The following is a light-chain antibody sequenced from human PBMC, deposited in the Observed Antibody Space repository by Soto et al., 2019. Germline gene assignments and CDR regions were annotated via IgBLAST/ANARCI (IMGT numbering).Light chain of an antibody. Sequence: QSVLTQPASVSGSPGQSITISCTGTSSDVGAYDYVSWYQQHPGTAPKLIIYDVSHRPSGVSDRFSGSKSGNTASLTISGLQAEDEANYYCTSYSGITTLGVFGTGTKGTVL. CDR1: SSDVGAYDY. CDR3: TSYSGITTLGV. CDR2: DVS. J-gene: IGLJ1*01. V-gene: IGLV2-14*03.